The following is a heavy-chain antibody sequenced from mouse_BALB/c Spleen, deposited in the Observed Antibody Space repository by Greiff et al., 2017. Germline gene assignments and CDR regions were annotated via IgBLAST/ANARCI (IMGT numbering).Heavy chain of an antibody. J-gene: IGHJ4*01. Sequence: EVKVVESGPSLVKPSQTLYLTCSVTGDSITSGYWNWIRKFPGNKLEYMGYISYSGSTYYNPSLKSRISLTRDTSKNQYYLQLNSVTTEDTATYYCARGGGSSYDYAMDYWGQGTSVTVSS. V-gene: IGHV3-8*02. CDR2: ISYSGST. CDR3: ARGGGSSYDYAMDY. D-gene: IGHD1-1*01. CDR1: GDSITSGY.